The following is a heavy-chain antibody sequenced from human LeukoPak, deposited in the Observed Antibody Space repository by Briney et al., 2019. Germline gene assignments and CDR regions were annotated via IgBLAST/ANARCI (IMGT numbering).Heavy chain of an antibody. J-gene: IGHJ4*02. CDR2: FSGSGGTT. Sequence: PGGSLRLSCAASGFTFSSYSMGWVCQAPGKGLEWVSTFSGSGGTTYYADSVKGRFTVSRDNSKNTLYLQMNSLRTEDTAIYYCAKHRNFGELSPFGSWGQGTLVTVSS. D-gene: IGHD3-10*01. CDR1: GFTFSSYS. CDR3: AKHRNFGELSPFGS. V-gene: IGHV3-23*01.